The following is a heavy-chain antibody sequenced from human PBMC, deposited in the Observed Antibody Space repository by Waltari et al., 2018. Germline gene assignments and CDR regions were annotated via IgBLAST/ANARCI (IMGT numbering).Heavy chain of an antibody. Sequence: EVQLVESGGGLVQPWGSLRLSCAASLFGFGNNWMSWVRQAPGKGLEWVANMKEDGTQKYYVDSVRGRFTISRDNTKNTLYLQMNSLRVEDTAVYYCARDWNWGFDYWGQGTLVTVSS. D-gene: IGHD7-27*01. CDR3: ARDWNWGFDY. V-gene: IGHV3-7*01. J-gene: IGHJ4*02. CDR1: LFGFGNNW. CDR2: MKEDGTQK.